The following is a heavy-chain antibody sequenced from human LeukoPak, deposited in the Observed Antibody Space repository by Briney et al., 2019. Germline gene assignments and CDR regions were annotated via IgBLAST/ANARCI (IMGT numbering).Heavy chain of an antibody. D-gene: IGHD1-26*01. CDR1: GASVSSASY. V-gene: IGHV4-61*01. CDR2: IYNGVNT. J-gene: IGHJ5*02. Sequence: SETLSLTCTVSGASVSSASYWSWIRQPPGKGVEWIAHIYNGVNTNYNPSLKRRVTISVDTSKNQFSLRLNSVTAADTAVYYCARSRAFNSGAFDPWGQGSLVTVSS. CDR3: ARSRAFNSGAFDP.